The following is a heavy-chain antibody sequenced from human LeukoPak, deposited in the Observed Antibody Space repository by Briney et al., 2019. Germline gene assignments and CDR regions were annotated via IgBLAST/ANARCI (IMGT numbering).Heavy chain of an antibody. V-gene: IGHV3-23*01. CDR1: GFTFSSSG. J-gene: IGHJ4*02. CDR2: ISGSGNYA. CDR3: ARADYSFFDY. Sequence: GGSLRLSCAASGFTFSSSGMSWVRQAPGKGLDWVSVISGSGNYAYYADSVKGRFTISRDNSKNTLYLQMNSLRAEDTAVYYCARADYSFFDYWGQGTLVTVSS. D-gene: IGHD3-10*01.